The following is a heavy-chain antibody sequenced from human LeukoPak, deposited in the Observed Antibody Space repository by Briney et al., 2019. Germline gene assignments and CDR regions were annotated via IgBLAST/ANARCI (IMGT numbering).Heavy chain of an antibody. D-gene: IGHD2-2*01. V-gene: IGHV3-7*01. Sequence: GGSLRLFCAASGFTFSSYWMSCVRQAPGKGLEGVANIKQDGSEKYYVDSLKGRFTISRDNAKHSLYLQMNSLRAEDTAVYYCARSKPWGPAEASNWFDPWGQGTLVTVSS. CDR1: GFTFSSYW. CDR2: IKQDGSEK. CDR3: ARSKPWGPAEASNWFDP. J-gene: IGHJ5*02.